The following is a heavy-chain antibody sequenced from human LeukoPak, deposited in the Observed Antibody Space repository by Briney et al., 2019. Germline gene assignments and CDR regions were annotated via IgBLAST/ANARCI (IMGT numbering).Heavy chain of an antibody. V-gene: IGHV3-48*03. J-gene: IGHJ4*02. D-gene: IGHD5-24*01. CDR1: GFIFNIYE. Sequence: PGGSLRLSCVGSGFIFNIYEMNWIRQAPGKGLEWVSYISSSGSTIYYADSVKGRFTISRDNAKNSLYLQMNSLRAEDTAVYYCARDTVEMATIDYWGQGTLVTVSS. CDR3: ARDTVEMATIDY. CDR2: ISSSGSTI.